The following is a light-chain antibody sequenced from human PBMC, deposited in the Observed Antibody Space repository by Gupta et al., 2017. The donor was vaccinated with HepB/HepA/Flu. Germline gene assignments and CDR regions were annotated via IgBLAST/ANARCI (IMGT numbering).Light chain of an antibody. CDR2: VAS. J-gene: IGKJ4*01. Sequence: DIQMTQSPSSLSASVGDRVTITCRASQTIRNYLNWYQQKPGKAPNLLIYVASSLQSGVPSRFSGSGSGTDFTLTITSLQPEDSATYYCQQSYSTPPTFGGGTKVEIK. V-gene: IGKV1-39*01. CDR3: QQSYSTPPT. CDR1: QTIRNY.